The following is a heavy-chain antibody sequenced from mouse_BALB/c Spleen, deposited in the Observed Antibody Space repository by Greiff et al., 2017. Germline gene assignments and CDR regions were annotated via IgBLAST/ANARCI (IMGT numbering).Heavy chain of an antibody. J-gene: IGHJ3*01. CDR3: AAYYGNSAWFAY. Sequence: VQLQQSGAELVRPGSSVKISCKASGYAFSSYWMNWVKQRPGQGLEWIGQIYPGDGDTNYNGKFKGKATLTADKSSSTAYMQLSSLTSEDSAVYFCAAYYGNSAWFAYWGQGTLVTVSA. CDR2: IYPGDGDT. V-gene: IGHV1-80*01. D-gene: IGHD2-10*01. CDR1: GYAFSSYW.